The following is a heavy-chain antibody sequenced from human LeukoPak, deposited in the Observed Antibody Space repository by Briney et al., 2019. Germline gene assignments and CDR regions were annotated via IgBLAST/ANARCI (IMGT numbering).Heavy chain of an antibody. CDR2: IYYSGST. J-gene: IGHJ4*02. CDR1: GGSISSYY. D-gene: IGHD5-24*01. CDR3: ARSSPGGMATTPFDY. V-gene: IGHV4-59*01. Sequence: SETLSLTCTVSGGSISSYYWSWIRQPPGKGLEWIGYIYYSGSTNYNPSLKSRVTISVDTSKSQCSLKLSSVTAADTAVYYCARSSPGGMATTPFDYWGQGTLVTVSS.